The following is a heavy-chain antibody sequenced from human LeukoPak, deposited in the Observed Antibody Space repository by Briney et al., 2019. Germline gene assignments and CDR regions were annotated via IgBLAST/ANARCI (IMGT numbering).Heavy chain of an antibody. CDR2: ISGSGGST. CDR3: AAGPWELLDY. CDR1: GFTFSSYA. D-gene: IGHD1-26*01. Sequence: GXLRLSCAASGFTFSSYAISWVRQAPGKGLEWVSAISGSGGSTYYADSVKGRFTISRDNSKNTLYLQMNSLRAEDTAVYYCAAGPWELLDYWGQGTLVTVSS. J-gene: IGHJ4*02. V-gene: IGHV3-23*01.